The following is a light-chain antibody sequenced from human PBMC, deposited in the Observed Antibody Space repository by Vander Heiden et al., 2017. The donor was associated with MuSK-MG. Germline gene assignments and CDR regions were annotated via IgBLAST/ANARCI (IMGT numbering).Light chain of an antibody. CDR2: DAS. V-gene: IGKV3-11*01. Sequence: EIVLRQSPATLSLSPGERATLSCRASQSVSSYLAWYQQILGQAPRLLIYDASNRATGIPARFSGSGSATDFTLSISILDPEDFAVYYCQQRRTWSFTCGHGTKVEIK. J-gene: IGKJ3*01. CDR3: QQRRTWSFT. CDR1: QSVSSY.